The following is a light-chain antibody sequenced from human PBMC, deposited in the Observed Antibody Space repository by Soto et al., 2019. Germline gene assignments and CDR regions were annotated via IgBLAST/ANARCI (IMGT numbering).Light chain of an antibody. CDR2: EDN. CDR3: QSYESSNVV. J-gene: IGLJ2*01. V-gene: IGLV6-57*03. CDR1: SGSIARNY. Sequence: NFMLTQPHSVSESPGKTVTISCTRSSGSIARNYVQWYQQRPGSAPTTVIYEDNQRPSGVPDRFSGSIDSSSNSASLTISGLKTEDEDDYYCQSYESSNVVFGGGTKLTVL.